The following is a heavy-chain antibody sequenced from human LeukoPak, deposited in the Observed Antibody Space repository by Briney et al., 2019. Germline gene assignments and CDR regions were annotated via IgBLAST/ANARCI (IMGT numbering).Heavy chain of an antibody. V-gene: IGHV4-4*07. D-gene: IGHD2-15*01. J-gene: IGHJ6*03. CDR2: IYTSGST. CDR3: ARCSSSGLPVLYMDV. CDR1: GGSISSYY. Sequence: SETLSLTCTVSGGSISSYYWSWIRQPAGKGLKWIGRIYTSGSTNYNPSLKSRVTMSVDTSKNQFSLKLSSVTAADTAVYYCARCSSSGLPVLYMDVWGKGTTVTVSS.